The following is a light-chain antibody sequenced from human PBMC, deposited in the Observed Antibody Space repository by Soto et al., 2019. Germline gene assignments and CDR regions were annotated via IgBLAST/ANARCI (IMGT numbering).Light chain of an antibody. V-gene: IGKV3-15*01. CDR3: QQYKNWPT. J-gene: IGKJ1*01. CDR2: GAS. Sequence: EIVMTRSPATLSVSPGERATLSCRASQSVSSNLAWYQQKLGQAPRLLIYGASTRATGIPARLSGSGSGTEFTLTISSLQSEDFAVYYCQQYKNWPTFGQGTKVEIK. CDR1: QSVSSN.